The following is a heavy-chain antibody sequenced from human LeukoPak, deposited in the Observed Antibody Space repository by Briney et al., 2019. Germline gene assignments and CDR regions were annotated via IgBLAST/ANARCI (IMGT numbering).Heavy chain of an antibody. CDR2: ISSNGGST. CDR3: ARDFGLTGKVDY. CDR1: GFTFSRYA. J-gene: IGHJ4*02. V-gene: IGHV3-64*01. D-gene: IGHD1-20*01. Sequence: GGSLRLSCAASGFTFSRYAMHWVRQAPGKGLESVSAISSNGGSTYYANSVKGRFTISRGNSKNTLYLQMGSLRAEDLAVYYCARDFGLTGKVDYWGQGTLVTVSS.